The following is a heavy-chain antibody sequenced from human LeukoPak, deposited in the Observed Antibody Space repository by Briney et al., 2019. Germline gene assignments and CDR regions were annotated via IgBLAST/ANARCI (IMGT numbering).Heavy chain of an antibody. D-gene: IGHD6-19*01. Sequence: ASVKVSCKASGYTFTGYYMHWVRQAPGQGLEWMGRINPNSGGTNYAQKFQGRVTMTRDTSISTAYMELSRLRSDDTAVYYCARDHIALGDWFDPRGQGTLVTVSS. CDR2: INPNSGGT. CDR3: ARDHIALGDWFDP. CDR1: GYTFTGYY. J-gene: IGHJ5*02. V-gene: IGHV1-2*06.